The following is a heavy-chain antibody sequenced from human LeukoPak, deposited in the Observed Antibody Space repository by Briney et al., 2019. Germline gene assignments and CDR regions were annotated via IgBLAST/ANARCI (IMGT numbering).Heavy chain of an antibody. CDR3: ARSTYYDILTGPYLFDY. V-gene: IGHV1-46*01. CDR1: GYTFTSYY. J-gene: IGHJ4*02. CDR2: INPSGGST. D-gene: IGHD3-9*01. Sequence: ASVKVSCKASGYTFTSYYMHWVRQAPRQGLEWMGIINPSGGSTSYAQKFQGRVTMTRDTSTSTVYMELSSLRSEDTAVYYCARSTYYDILTGPYLFDYWGQGTLVTVSS.